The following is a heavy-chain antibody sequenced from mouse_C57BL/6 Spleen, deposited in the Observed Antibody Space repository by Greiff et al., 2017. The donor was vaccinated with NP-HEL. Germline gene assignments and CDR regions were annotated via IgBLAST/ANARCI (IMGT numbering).Heavy chain of an antibody. CDR1: GYTFTSYW. J-gene: IGHJ4*01. V-gene: IGHV1-61*01. CDR2: IYPSDSET. Sequence: VQLQQPGAELVRPGSSVKLSCKASGYTFTSYWMDWVKQRPGQGLEWIGNIYPSDSETHYNQKFKDKATLTVDKSSSTAYMQLSSLTSEDSAVYDCARKGGSYSNYGGDAMDYWGQGTSVTVSS. D-gene: IGHD2-5*01. CDR3: ARKGGSYSNYGGDAMDY.